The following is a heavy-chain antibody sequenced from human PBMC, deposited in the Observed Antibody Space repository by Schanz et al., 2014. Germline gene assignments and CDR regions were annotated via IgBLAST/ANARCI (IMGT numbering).Heavy chain of an antibody. CDR2: IHYSRGT. Sequence: QVQLQESGPGLVEPSQTLSLTCAVSGGSIRGYYWSWIRQPPGKGLEGIAFIHYSRGTNYNPSLRGGVTISVDTSKNDFSLRVASVTAADTAVYYCARHVGSSWFYAFDIWGPGTMVTVSS. J-gene: IGHJ3*02. D-gene: IGHD6-13*01. V-gene: IGHV4-59*08. CDR3: ARHVGSSWFYAFDI. CDR1: GGSIRGYY.